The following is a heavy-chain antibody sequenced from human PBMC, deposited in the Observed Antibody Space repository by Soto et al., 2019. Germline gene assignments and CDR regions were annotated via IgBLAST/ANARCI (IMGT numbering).Heavy chain of an antibody. J-gene: IGHJ4*02. CDR3: ARDIGSYAYGEGY. D-gene: IGHD3-10*01. V-gene: IGHV4-4*07. Sequence: SETLSLTCSVSGGSINSYWWSWIRQPAGKGLEWIGRVYSSGTTDYNPSLNSRATLSVETSKNQFSLKLSSVTAADTAVYYCARDIGSYAYGEGYWGQGIQVTVSS. CDR2: VYSSGTT. CDR1: GGSINSYW.